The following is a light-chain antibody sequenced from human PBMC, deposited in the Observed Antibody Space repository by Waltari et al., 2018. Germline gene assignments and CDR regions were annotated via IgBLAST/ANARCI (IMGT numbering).Light chain of an antibody. CDR1: QYITVNW. V-gene: IGKV3-20*01. J-gene: IGKJ4*01. CDR3: QQWDGSVVT. Sequence: CRARQYITVNWLILYQQKPGQAPRLRRYAASTRSPGIPDRFSGSGSGTDFSLTNSRLEPEDSAAYYCQQWDGSVVTCSGGTKVEIE. CDR2: AAS.